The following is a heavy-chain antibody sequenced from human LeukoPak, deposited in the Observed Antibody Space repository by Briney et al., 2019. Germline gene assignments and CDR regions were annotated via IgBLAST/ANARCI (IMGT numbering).Heavy chain of an antibody. J-gene: IGHJ4*02. CDR1: GGSFSGYY. V-gene: IGHV4-34*01. CDR2: INHSGST. CDR3: ARGGFLVVRRVIIENSGYSDAFDY. Sequence: NPSETLSLTCAVYGGSFSGYYWSWIRQPPGKGLEWIGEINHSGSTNYNPSLKSRVTISVDTSKNQFSLKLSSVTAADTAVYYCARGGFLVVRRVIIENSGYSDAFDYWGQGALVTVSS. D-gene: IGHD3-10*01.